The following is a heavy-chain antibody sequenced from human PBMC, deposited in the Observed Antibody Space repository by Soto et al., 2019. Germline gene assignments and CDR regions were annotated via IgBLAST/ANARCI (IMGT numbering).Heavy chain of an antibody. CDR3: ARHFSPDSPEHCYYGMDV. V-gene: IGHV5-51*01. J-gene: IGHJ6*02. CDR2: IYPGDSDT. Sequence: PGESLKISCKASGYSFTTNWIGWVRQVPGKGLEWMGIIYPGDSDTRYSPSFQGQVTISADKSISTAYLQWSSLKASDTAMYYCARHFSPDSPEHCYYGMDVWGQGTTVTVSS. CDR1: GYSFTTNW. D-gene: IGHD1-1*01.